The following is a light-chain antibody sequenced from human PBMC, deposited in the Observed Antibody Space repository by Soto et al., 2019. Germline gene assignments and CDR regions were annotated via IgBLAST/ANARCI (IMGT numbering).Light chain of an antibody. CDR3: QQYGSSPT. CDR1: QSVSSTY. Sequence: EIVLTQSPGTLSLSPGERATLSCRASQSVSSTYLAWYQQKPGQAPRLLIYGPSSRATGIPDRFSGSGSGTDFSLTISRLEPEDFAVYYCQQYGSSPTFGGGTKVDIK. CDR2: GPS. J-gene: IGKJ4*01. V-gene: IGKV3-20*01.